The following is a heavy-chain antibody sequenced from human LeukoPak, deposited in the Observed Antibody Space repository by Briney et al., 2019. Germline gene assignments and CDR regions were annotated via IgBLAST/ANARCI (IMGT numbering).Heavy chain of an antibody. Sequence: ASVKVSYKASGYTFTTYGIGWVRQAPGQGLEWMGWVSAYNGKTNYAQKLQGRVTMTTDTSTNTAHMELMNLTSDDTAVYYCARDEGIISTATGVFDTWGQGAMVTVSS. CDR1: GYTFTTYG. CDR2: VSAYNGKT. CDR3: ARDEGIISTATGVFDT. V-gene: IGHV1-18*01. J-gene: IGHJ3*02. D-gene: IGHD1-14*01.